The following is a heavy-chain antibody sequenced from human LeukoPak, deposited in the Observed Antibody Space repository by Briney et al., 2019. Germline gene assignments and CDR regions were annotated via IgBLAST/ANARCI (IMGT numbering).Heavy chain of an antibody. J-gene: IGHJ4*02. CDR1: GFSFSHYP. CDR3: AGRFSSGEGY. Sequence: GGSLRLSCVASGFSFSHYPMHWVRQAPGKGLEWVAVIWDDGSYKDYGDSVKGRFTTSRDNSKNTLYLDMISLRAEDTAVYFCAGRFSSGEGYWGQGTHVTVSS. D-gene: IGHD6-19*01. CDR2: IWDDGSYK. V-gene: IGHV3-30*02.